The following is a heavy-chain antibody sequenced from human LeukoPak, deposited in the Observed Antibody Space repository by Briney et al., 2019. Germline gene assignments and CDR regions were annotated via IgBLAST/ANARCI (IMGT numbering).Heavy chain of an antibody. V-gene: IGHV3-9*01. D-gene: IGHD2-8*01. Sequence: GGSLRLSCAASGFTFSSYAMHWVRQVPGKGLEWVSSISWSSEYMYYADSVKGRFTISRDNAKNSLYLQMDSLRAEDTALDYCAKEGSVCTNGICRYFDYWGQGTLVTVSS. J-gene: IGHJ4*02. CDR2: ISWSSEYM. CDR1: GFTFSSYA. CDR3: AKEGSVCTNGICRYFDY.